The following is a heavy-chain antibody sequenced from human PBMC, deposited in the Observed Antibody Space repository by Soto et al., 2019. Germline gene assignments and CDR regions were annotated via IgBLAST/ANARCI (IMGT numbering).Heavy chain of an antibody. CDR1: GDSISRGGYS. J-gene: IGHJ6*02. CDR2: IYDSGST. CDR3: ARGSSSYYDYGMDV. Sequence: QLQLQESGSGLVRPSQTLSLTCAVSGDSISRGGYSWTWIRQPPGKALEWIGNIYDSGSTSYNPSRKSRGTISVDRSRNQFSLKLTSVTAADTAVYFCARGSSSYYDYGMDVWGQGTTVTVSS. D-gene: IGHD6-6*01. V-gene: IGHV4-30-2*01.